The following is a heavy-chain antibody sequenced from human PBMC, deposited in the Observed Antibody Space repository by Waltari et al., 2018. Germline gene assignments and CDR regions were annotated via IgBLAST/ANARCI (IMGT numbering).Heavy chain of an antibody. CDR2: ISYIGTA. J-gene: IGHJ4*02. D-gene: IGHD6-25*01. Sequence: QLQLHESGPGMVKPSETLSVTCTVSGGAMTSDKYYWGWIRQPPGKGLEWIASISYIGTAYDNASLKGRVLISVDTANNQFSLDLTSVTAADTAGYFCVRQVRTGYSSGWPDYWGQGALVTVSS. CDR3: VRQVRTGYSSGWPDY. V-gene: IGHV4-39*01. CDR1: GGAMTSDKYY.